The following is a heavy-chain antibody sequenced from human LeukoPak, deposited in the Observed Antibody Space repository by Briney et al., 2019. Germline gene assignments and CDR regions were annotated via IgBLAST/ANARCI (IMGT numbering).Heavy chain of an antibody. D-gene: IGHD6-13*01. J-gene: IGHJ4*02. CDR3: ARVNRIAAAPLDY. V-gene: IGHV3-21*01. Sequence: PGGSLRLSCAASGFTFSTYSMNWVRQAPGKGLEWVSSISSSGSYIYYADSVKGRFTISRDNAKNSLSLQMNSLRAEDTALYYCARVNRIAAAPLDYWGQGTLVTVSS. CDR2: ISSSGSYI. CDR1: GFTFSTYS.